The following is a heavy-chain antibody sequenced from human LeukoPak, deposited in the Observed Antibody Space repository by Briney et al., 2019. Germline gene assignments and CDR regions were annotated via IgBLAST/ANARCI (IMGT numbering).Heavy chain of an antibody. Sequence: GGALRLSCAASGFTFSSYWMSWVRPAQGKGLARVANIRKDGSEKTYDGSVKGRFTISRDNAKNTLYLQMNSLRAEDTAVYYCARDYCSSTSPYYYYYYMDVWGKGTTVTVS. J-gene: IGHJ6*03. CDR1: GFTFSSYW. CDR2: IRKDGSEK. D-gene: IGHD2-2*01. CDR3: ARDYCSSTSPYYYYYYMDV. V-gene: IGHV3-7*01.